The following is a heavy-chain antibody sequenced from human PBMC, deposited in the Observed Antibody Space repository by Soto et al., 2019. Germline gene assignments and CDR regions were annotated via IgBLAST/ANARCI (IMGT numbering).Heavy chain of an antibody. CDR3: AADRALGSSGWYGQKGDY. Sequence: ASVKVSCKASGFTFTSSAVQWVRQARGQRLEWIGWIVVGSGNTNYAQKFQERVTITRDMSTSTAYMELSSLRSEDTAVYYCAADRALGSSGWYGQKGDYWGQGTLVTVSS. D-gene: IGHD6-19*01. CDR1: GFTFTSSA. V-gene: IGHV1-58*01. J-gene: IGHJ4*02. CDR2: IVVGSGNT.